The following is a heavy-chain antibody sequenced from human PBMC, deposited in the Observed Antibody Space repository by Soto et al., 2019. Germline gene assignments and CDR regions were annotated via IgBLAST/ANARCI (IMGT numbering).Heavy chain of an antibody. V-gene: IGHV3-30-3*01. CDR1: GFTFSSYA. CDR2: ISYDGSNK. CDR3: ARGGDSGSYSGYFDY. Sequence: QVQLVDSGGGVVQPGRSLRLSCAASGFTFSSYAMHWVRQAPGKGLEWVAVISYDGSNKYYADSVKGRFTISRDNSKNTLYLQMNSLRAEDTAVYYCARGGDSGSYSGYFDYWGQGTLVTVSS. J-gene: IGHJ4*02. D-gene: IGHD1-26*01.